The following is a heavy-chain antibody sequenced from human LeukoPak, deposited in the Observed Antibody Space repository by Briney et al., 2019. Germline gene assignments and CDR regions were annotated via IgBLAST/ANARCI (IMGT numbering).Heavy chain of an antibody. CDR2: INQDGSKK. CDR3: ARHRYPAEFRRSGREPIDY. D-gene: IGHD3-3*01. J-gene: IGHJ4*02. CDR1: GFTFSSYW. Sequence: GGSLRLSCAASGFTFSSYWMSWVRQAPGKGLEWVANINQDGSKKYYLHSLKRQFAISRDNAKTSLYLQMYSLTAEDTAVYYCARHRYPAEFRRSGREPIDYWGQGTLVTVSS. V-gene: IGHV3-7*01.